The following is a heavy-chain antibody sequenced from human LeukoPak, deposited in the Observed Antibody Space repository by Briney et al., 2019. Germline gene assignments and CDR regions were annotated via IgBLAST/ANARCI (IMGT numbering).Heavy chain of an antibody. J-gene: IGHJ3*02. CDR1: GIAFSSYV. D-gene: IGHD3-10*01. Sequence: TGGSLRLSCAASGIAFSSYVMSWVRQAPGKGLGWVSTIDSTGDSTYYADSVKGRFTISRDNSKNTLSLQMNSLRPDDTAVYYCAALQGGELLWFGELLRGAFDIWGQGTMVTVSS. V-gene: IGHV3-23*01. CDR2: IDSTGDST. CDR3: AALQGGELLWFGELLRGAFDI.